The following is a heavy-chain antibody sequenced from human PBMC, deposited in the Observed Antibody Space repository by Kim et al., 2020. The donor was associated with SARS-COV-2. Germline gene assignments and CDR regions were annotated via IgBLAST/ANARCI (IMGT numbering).Heavy chain of an antibody. J-gene: IGHJ4*02. Sequence: FQGRVTITADESTSTAYMELSSLRSEDTAVYYCARLVDVAESQLGGGKDYWGQGTLVTVSS. D-gene: IGHD1-1*01. CDR3: ARLVDVAESQLGGGKDY. V-gene: IGHV1-69*01.